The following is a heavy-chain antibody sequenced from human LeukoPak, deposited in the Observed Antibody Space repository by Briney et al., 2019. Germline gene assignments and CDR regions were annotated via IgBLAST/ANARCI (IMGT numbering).Heavy chain of an antibody. V-gene: IGHV3-48*03. J-gene: IGHJ6*04. CDR2: ISSSGSTI. D-gene: IGHD3-10*01. Sequence: PGGSLRLSCAASGFTFSSYEMNWVRQAPGKGLERVSYISSSGSTIYYADSVKGRFTISRDNAKNSLYLQMNSLRAEDTAVYYCARGPGSGSYFRYYYYGMDVWGKGTTVTVSS. CDR3: ARGPGSGSYFRYYYYGMDV. CDR1: GFTFSSYE.